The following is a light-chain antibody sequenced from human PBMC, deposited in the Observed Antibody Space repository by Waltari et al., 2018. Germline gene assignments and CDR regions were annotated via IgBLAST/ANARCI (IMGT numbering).Light chain of an antibody. CDR1: QNIDSY. CDR2: DAS. J-gene: IGKJ4*01. Sequence: PGERATLSCRASQNIDSYLAWYQLKPGQVPRLLIYDASNRATGIPARFSGSGSGADFTLIISSLEPEDFAVYYRHQRSKWPLTFGGGTKVEIK. CDR3: HQRSKWPLT. V-gene: IGKV3-11*01.